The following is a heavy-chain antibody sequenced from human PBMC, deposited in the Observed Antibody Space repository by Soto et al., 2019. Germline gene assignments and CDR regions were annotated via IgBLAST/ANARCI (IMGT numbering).Heavy chain of an antibody. CDR2: MYYTGTT. J-gene: IGHJ4*02. D-gene: IGHD3-22*01. V-gene: IGHV4-59*01. Sequence: TCTAAVLCISCYYWGWIRQPTGKGLEWIGYMYYTGTTDSNPSLKSRVTISVDTSKNQFSLRLTSVTAADTAMYFCARELYYINGYQRRLDHRAQRTLVTVS. CDR3: ARELYYINGYQRRLDH. CDR1: VLCISCYY.